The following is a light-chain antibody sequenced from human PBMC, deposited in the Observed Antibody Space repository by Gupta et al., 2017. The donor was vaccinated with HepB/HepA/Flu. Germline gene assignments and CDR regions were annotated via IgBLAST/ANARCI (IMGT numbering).Light chain of an antibody. V-gene: IGKV1-39*01. J-gene: IGKJ4*01. Sequence: DIQMTQSPSSLSASIGDRVTCTCRASQNINSSLNWYQQMPGEVPKLLIYAASSLQSGVPSRFSGSRSGTNFTLTISRLQPEDFATYYCQHTYSSPVTFGGGTKVEIK. CDR2: AAS. CDR1: QNINSS. CDR3: QHTYSSPVT.